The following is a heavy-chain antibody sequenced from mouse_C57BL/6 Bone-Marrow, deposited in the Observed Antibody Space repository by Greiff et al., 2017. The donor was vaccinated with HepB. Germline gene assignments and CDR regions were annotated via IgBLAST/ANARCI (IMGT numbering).Heavy chain of an antibody. D-gene: IGHD2-4*01. Sequence: QVQLQQPGAELVMPGASVKLSCKASGYTFTSYWMHWVKLRPGQGLEWIGEIDPSDSYTNYNQKFKGKSTLTVDKSSSTAYMQLSSLTSEDSAVYYCARAGDYAFAYWGQGTLVTVSA. CDR1: GYTFTSYW. V-gene: IGHV1-69*01. J-gene: IGHJ3*01. CDR3: ARAGDYAFAY. CDR2: IDPSDSYT.